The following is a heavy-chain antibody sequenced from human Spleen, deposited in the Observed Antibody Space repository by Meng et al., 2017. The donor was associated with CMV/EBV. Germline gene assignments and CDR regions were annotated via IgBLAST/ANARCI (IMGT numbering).Heavy chain of an antibody. CDR3: ARLPVSYCSSISCYFSYLDY. CDR1: GYSFTDYW. D-gene: IGHD2-2*01. V-gene: IGHV5-51*01. CDR2: IYPGDSDI. J-gene: IGHJ4*02. Sequence: GGSLRLSCKGSGYSFTDYWIAWVRQMPGKGLEWMGIIYPGDSDIRYSPSFQGQVTISADKSISTAYLQWSSLKASDTAMHYCARLPVSYCSSISCYFSYLDYWGQGTLVTVSS.